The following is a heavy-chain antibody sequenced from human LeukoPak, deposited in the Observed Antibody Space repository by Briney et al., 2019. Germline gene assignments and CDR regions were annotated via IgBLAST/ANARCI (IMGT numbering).Heavy chain of an antibody. CDR2: TYYSWGTNYNPSL. CDR3: ARSELWPTWFDS. J-gene: IGHJ5*01. CDR1: GGSISNYY. Sequence: PSETLSLTCTVSGGSISNYYWSWIRQPPGKALEWMGYTYYSWGTNYNPSLNYNPSLKSRVTISVDTSKNQFSLKLTPVTAADTAVYYCARSELWPTWFDSWGQGTLVTVSS. D-gene: IGHD5-18*01. V-gene: IGHV4-59*01.